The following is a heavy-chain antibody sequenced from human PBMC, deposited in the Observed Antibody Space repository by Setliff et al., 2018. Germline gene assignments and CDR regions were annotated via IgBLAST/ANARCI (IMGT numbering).Heavy chain of an antibody. J-gene: IGHJ4*02. D-gene: IGHD3-10*01. CDR2: VNDSGSA. Sequence: SETLSLTCDVFGGSFSGYFWAWIRQSPGKGLEWIGDVNDSGSANYKPSLKSRLAISRDTSKNQLSLNLSSVTAADTAVYYCARGRYYGSGSYSLWGQGTLVTVS. CDR1: GGSFSGYF. V-gene: IGHV4-34*01. CDR3: ARGRYYGSGSYSL.